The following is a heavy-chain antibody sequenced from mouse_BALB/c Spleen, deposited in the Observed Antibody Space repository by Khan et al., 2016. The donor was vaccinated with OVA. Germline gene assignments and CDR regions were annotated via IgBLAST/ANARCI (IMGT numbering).Heavy chain of an antibody. Sequence: EVELVESGGDLVKPGGSLKLSCAASGFTFSTYGMSWVRQTPDKRLEWVTTVSTGGGYTYYPDSVKGRFTISSEHAKNTLYLQMSSLKSEDTAMFYCARLAYYYDSEGFAYWGQGTLVTVSA. J-gene: IGHJ3*01. CDR2: VSTGGGYT. CDR1: GFTFSTYG. D-gene: IGHD1-1*01. V-gene: IGHV5-6*01. CDR3: ARLAYYYDSEGFAY.